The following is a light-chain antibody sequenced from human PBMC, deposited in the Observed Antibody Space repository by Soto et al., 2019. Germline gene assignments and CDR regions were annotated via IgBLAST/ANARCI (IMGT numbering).Light chain of an antibody. Sequence: QSVLTQPPSASGTPGQRVTISCSGSSSNIGSNTVNWYQQLPGTAPKLLIYDNNKRPSGIPDRFSGSKSGTSATLGITGLQTGDEADYYCGTWDSSLSALFGGGTKVTVL. CDR2: DNN. CDR3: GTWDSSLSAL. J-gene: IGLJ2*01. V-gene: IGLV1-51*01. CDR1: SSNIGSNT.